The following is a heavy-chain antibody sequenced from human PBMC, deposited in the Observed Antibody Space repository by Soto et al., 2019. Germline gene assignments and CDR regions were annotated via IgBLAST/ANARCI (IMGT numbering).Heavy chain of an antibody. CDR2: INHSGST. Sequence: PSETLSLTCAFYCGSFIGYYWSWIRRPPGKGLEWIGEINHSGSTNYNPSLKSRVTISVDTSKNQFSLKLSSVTAADTAVYYCARGGGGHCSSTSCRLYYYYGMDVWGQGTTVTVSS. J-gene: IGHJ6*02. D-gene: IGHD2-2*01. CDR1: CGSFIGYY. CDR3: ARGGGGHCSSTSCRLYYYYGMDV. V-gene: IGHV4-34*01.